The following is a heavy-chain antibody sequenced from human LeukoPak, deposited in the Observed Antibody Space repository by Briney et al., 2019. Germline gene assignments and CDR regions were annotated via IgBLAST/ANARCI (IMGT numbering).Heavy chain of an antibody. V-gene: IGHV4-34*01. CDR1: GGSFSGYY. J-gene: IGHJ4*02. CDR2: INHSGST. D-gene: IGHD3-9*01. Sequence: NPSETLSLTCAVYGGSFSGYYWSWIRQPPGKGLEWIGEINHSGSTNYNPSLKSRVTISVDTSKNQFSLKLSSVTAADTAVYYCAGGPRVDILTGYPKRSDYWGQGTLVTVSS. CDR3: AGGPRVDILTGYPKRSDY.